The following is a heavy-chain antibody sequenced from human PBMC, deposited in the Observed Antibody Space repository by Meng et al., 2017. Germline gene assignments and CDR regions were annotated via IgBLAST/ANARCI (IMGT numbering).Heavy chain of an antibody. J-gene: IGHJ4*02. V-gene: IGHV6-1*01. CDR2: AQYRSKWYH. CDR1: VASDTRNIAA. D-gene: IGHD1-26*01. CDR3: ARGSYSFDS. Sequence: QLHQSGPRLVKPSQTLPVICAMSVASDTRNIAAWNWIRQSPLRCIEWLGRAQYRSKWYHDYAESVTSRMRIDPDTSKNQFSLQLRSVTPEDSAVYYCARGSYSFDSWGQRPLVTVSS.